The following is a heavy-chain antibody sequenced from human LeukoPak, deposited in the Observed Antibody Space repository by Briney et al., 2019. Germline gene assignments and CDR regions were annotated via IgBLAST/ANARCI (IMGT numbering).Heavy chain of an antibody. V-gene: IGHV3-30*04. CDR1: GFTFSSCS. CDR2: ISADGKNK. Sequence: GGSLRLSCATSGFTFSSCSMSWVRQAPGKGLEWVAVISADGKNKNCADSVKGRFTISRDKSTLYLEMNNLKPEDTALYYCARDVGKDTITTEIAYWGQGTLVTVSS. CDR3: ARDVGKDTITTEIAY. J-gene: IGHJ4*02. D-gene: IGHD4-11*01.